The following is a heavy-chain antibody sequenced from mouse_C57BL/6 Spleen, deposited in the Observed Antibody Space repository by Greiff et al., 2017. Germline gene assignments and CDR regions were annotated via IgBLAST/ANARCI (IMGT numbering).Heavy chain of an antibody. CDR2: IHPNSGST. CDR1: GYTFTSYW. CDR3: ARSGGRRGYYFDY. Sequence: QVQLQQPGAELVKPGASVKLSCKASGYTFTSYWMHWVKQRPGQGLEWIGMIHPNSGSTNYNEKFKSKATLTVDKSSSTAYMQLTSLTSEDSAVDYCARSGGRRGYYFDYWGQGTTLTVSS. J-gene: IGHJ2*01. V-gene: IGHV1-64*01. D-gene: IGHD3-2*02.